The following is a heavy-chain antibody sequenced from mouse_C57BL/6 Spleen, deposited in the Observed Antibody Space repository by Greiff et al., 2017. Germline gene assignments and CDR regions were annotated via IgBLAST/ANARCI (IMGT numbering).Heavy chain of an antibody. D-gene: IGHD1-1*01. CDR2: IDPANGNT. J-gene: IGHJ4*01. V-gene: IGHV14-3*01. CDR3: ARWAYGSSPLYAMDY. CDR1: GFNIKNTY. Sequence: EVMLVESVAELVRPGASVKLSCTASGFNIKNTYMHWVKQRPEQGLEWIGRIDPANGNTKYAPKFQGKATITADTSSNTAYLQLSSLTSEDTAIYYCARWAYGSSPLYAMDYWGQGTSVTVSS.